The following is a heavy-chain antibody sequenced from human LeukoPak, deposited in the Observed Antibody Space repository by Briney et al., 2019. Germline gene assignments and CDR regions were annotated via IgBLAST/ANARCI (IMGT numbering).Heavy chain of an antibody. CDR3: AKTHFLLGVIVPLFDY. CDR1: GFTFSSYS. Sequence: GGSLRLSCAASGFTFSSYSMNWVRQAPGKGLEWVSSISSGSTYIYYADSVKGRFTISRDNAKNSLYLQMNGLRAEDTAVYYCAKTHFLLGVIVPLFDYWGQGTLVTVSS. J-gene: IGHJ4*02. CDR2: ISSGSTYI. D-gene: IGHD3-16*02. V-gene: IGHV3-21*01.